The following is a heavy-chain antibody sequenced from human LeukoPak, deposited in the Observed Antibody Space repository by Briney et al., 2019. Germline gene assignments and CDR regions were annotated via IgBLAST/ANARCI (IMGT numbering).Heavy chain of an antibody. CDR3: ARGNYYGSGSPLFDY. CDR2: IIPILGIA. Sequence: ASVKVSCKASGGTFSSYAISWVRQAPGQGLEWMGRIIPILGIANYAQKFQGRVTITADKSTSTAYMELSSLRSEDTAVYYCARGNYYGSGSPLFDYWGQGTLVTVSS. D-gene: IGHD3-10*01. J-gene: IGHJ4*02. V-gene: IGHV1-69*04. CDR1: GGTFSSYA.